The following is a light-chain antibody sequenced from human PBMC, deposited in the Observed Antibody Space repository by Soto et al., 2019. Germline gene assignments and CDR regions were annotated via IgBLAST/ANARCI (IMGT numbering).Light chain of an antibody. CDR1: SSDVGGYNY. CDR2: DVS. Sequence: QSALTQAASVSGSPGQSITISCTGTSSDVGGYNYVSWYQQHPGKAPKLMIYDVSNRPSGVSNRFSGSKSGNTASLTISRLRAEDEAYYHCSSYTNSSTRVFGTGTQLTGL. CDR3: SSYTNSSTRV. J-gene: IGLJ1*01. V-gene: IGLV2-14*01.